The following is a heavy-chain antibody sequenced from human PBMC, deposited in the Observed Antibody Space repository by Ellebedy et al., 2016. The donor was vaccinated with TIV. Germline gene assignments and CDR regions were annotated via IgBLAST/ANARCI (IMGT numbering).Heavy chain of an antibody. Sequence: MPSETLSLTCTVSGGSISSYYWSWIRQPPGKGLEWIGYIYYSGITNYNPSLKSRVTLAVDTSKKQISLKLSSVTAADTAVYYCARSSGWDRFDYWGQGTLVTVSS. CDR3: ARSSGWDRFDY. D-gene: IGHD6-19*01. CDR2: IYYSGIT. J-gene: IGHJ4*02. V-gene: IGHV4-59*01. CDR1: GGSISSYY.